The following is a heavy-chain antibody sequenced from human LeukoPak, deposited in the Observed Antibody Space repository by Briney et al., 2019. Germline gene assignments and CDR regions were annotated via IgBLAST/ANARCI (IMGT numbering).Heavy chain of an antibody. Sequence: SQTLSLTCTVSGGSISSGSDYWSWIRQPAGKGLEWIGRIYTSGSTNYNPSLKSRVTISVDTSKNQFSLKLSSVTAADTAVYYCARNGGQLLEYFQHWGQGTLVTVSS. D-gene: IGHD3-16*01. CDR3: ARNGGQLLEYFQH. J-gene: IGHJ1*01. CDR2: IYTSGST. CDR1: GGSISSGSDY. V-gene: IGHV4-61*02.